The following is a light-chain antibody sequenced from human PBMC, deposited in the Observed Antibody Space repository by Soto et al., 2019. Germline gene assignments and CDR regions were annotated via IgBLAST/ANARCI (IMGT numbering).Light chain of an antibody. CDR1: SSNIGSNT. J-gene: IGLJ1*01. V-gene: IGLV1-44*01. CDR3: QSYDSSLSGYV. Sequence: QSVLTQPPSASGTPGQRVTFSCSGSSSNIGSNTVNWYQQLPGTAPKLLIYSNNQRPAGVPDRFSGSRSATSASLAISGLQSEDEADYYCQSYDSSLSGYVFGTGTKLTVL. CDR2: SNN.